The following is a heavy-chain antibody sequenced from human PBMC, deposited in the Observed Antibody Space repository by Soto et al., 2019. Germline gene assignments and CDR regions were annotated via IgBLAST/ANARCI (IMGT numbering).Heavy chain of an antibody. CDR3: AKLRLTDIGEYGFLDH. J-gene: IGHJ4*02. CDR1: GVTFSSHA. D-gene: IGHD4-17*01. V-gene: IGHV3-23*01. Sequence: EVQLLESGGNSVQPGGSLRLSCEVSGVTFSSHAMSWVLQAPGKGLEWISGISGSGISTYYAVAVKGRFTISRDNSKNTVYLQLNGLRVDDTAIYYCAKLRLTDIGEYGFLDHWGQGTLVTVSS. CDR2: ISGSGIST.